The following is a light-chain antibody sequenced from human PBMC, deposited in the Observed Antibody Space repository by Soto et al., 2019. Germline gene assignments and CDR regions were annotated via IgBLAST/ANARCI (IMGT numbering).Light chain of an antibody. CDR2: EVS. CDR3: SSYTNTSTLYV. Sequence: QSVLTQPASVSGSPGQSITISCTGTSSDFGTYNLVSWYQQHPGKAPKLIIFEVSNRPSGVSDRFSGSKSDNTASLTISGLQAEDEADYYCSSYTNTSTLYVFGTGTKVTV. V-gene: IGLV2-14*02. J-gene: IGLJ1*01. CDR1: SSDFGTYNL.